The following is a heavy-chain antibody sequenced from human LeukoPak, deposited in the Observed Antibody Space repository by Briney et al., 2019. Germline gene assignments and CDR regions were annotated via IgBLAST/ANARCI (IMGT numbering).Heavy chain of an antibody. CDR3: ARGGAGPLRD. J-gene: IGHJ4*02. D-gene: IGHD3-16*01. CDR1: SASFSSYY. Sequence: SETLSLTCTVSSASFSSYYWSWVRQPPGGGLEWIGYISNSGSPSYNPSFKSRVTFSADTSKNHLSLKLNSVTPADTAVYFCARGGAGPLRDWGQGTLVTVSS. CDR2: ISNSGSP. V-gene: IGHV4-59*13.